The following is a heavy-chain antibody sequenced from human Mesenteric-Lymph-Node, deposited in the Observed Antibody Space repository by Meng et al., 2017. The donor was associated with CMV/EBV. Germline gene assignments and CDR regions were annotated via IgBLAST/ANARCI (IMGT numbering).Heavy chain of an antibody. D-gene: IGHD4-23*01. CDR2: INDSEST. J-gene: IGHJ4*02. Sequence: GSLRLSCAVSGGSLRTHYWSWIRQPPGKGLEWIGEINDSESTNYNPSLKRRLTMSVDTSKNQFSLKLTSLTAADTAVYFCARGRWERSPPDKFSNYFDYWGQGSLVTVSS. CDR1: GGSLRTHY. CDR3: ARGRWERSPPDKFSNYFDY. V-gene: IGHV4-34*01.